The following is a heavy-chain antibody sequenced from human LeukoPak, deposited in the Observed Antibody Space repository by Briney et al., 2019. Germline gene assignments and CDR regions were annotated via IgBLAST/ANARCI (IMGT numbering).Heavy chain of an antibody. V-gene: IGHV3-30*04. D-gene: IGHD3-22*01. CDR2: ISYDGSNK. CDR3: ARTGNYYYDSSGYYYGPYDY. CDR1: GFTFSSYA. Sequence: GGSLRLSCAASGFTFSSYAMHWVRQAPGKGLEWVAVISYDGSNKYYADSVKGRFTISRDNSKNTLYLQMNSLRAEDTAVYYCARTGNYYYDSSGYYYGPYDYWGQGTLVTVSS. J-gene: IGHJ4*02.